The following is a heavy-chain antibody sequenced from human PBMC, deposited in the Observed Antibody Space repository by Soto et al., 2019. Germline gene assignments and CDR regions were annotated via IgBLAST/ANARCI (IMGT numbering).Heavy chain of an antibody. Sequence: SETLALTCTVSGGSISSYYWSWIRQPPGKGLEWIGYIYYSGSTNYNPSLKSRVTISVDTSKNQFSLKLSSVTAADTAVYYCARENYYDFWSGYYRPNWFDPWGQGTLVTVSS. CDR2: IYYSGST. V-gene: IGHV4-59*12. CDR3: ARENYYDFWSGYYRPNWFDP. CDR1: GGSISSYY. J-gene: IGHJ5*02. D-gene: IGHD3-3*01.